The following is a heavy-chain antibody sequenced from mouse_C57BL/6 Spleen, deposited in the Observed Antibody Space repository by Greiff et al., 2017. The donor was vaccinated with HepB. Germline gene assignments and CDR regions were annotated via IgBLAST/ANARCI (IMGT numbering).Heavy chain of an antibody. V-gene: IGHV14-2*01. CDR2: IDPEDGET. J-gene: IGHJ3*01. Sequence: VQLQQSGAELVKPGASVKLSCTASGFNIKDYYMHWVKQRTEQGLEWIGRIDPEDGETKYAAKFQGKATITADTSSNTAYLQLSSLTSEGTAVYYWDGKGFAYWGQGTLVTVSA. CDR1: GFNIKDYY. CDR3: DGKGFAY.